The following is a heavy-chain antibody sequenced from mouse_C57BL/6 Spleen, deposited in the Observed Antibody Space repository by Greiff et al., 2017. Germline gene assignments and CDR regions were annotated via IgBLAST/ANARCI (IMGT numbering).Heavy chain of an antibody. CDR3: ARHMGTTWEFDV. D-gene: IGHD2-14*01. J-gene: IGHJ1*03. CDR2: ISSGGSYT. V-gene: IGHV5-6*01. CDR1: GFTFSGYG. Sequence: EVQLMESGGDLVKPGGSLKLSCAASGFTFSGYGMSWVRQTPDKRLEWVATISSGGSYTYYPDTVKGRFTISRDNAKNTLYLQMSSLKSEDAAMYCCARHMGTTWEFDVWGKGTLVTVSS.